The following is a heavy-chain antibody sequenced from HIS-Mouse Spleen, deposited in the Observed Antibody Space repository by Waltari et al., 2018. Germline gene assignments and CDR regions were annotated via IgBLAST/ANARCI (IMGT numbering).Heavy chain of an antibody. CDR1: GFSLSTSGVG. Sequence: QITLKESGPTLVKPTQTLTLTCTFSGFSLSTSGVGVGWIRQPPGKALEWLALIYWNDDKRYSPSLKSRLTITKDTSKNQVVLTMTNMDPVDTATYYCARLPYCGGDCYSGSWFDPWGQGTLVTVSS. D-gene: IGHD2-21*02. V-gene: IGHV2-5*01. CDR2: IYWNDDK. J-gene: IGHJ5*02. CDR3: ARLPYCGGDCYSGSWFDP.